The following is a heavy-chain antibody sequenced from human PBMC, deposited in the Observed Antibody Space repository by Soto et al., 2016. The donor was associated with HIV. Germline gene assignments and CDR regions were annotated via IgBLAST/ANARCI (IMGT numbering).Heavy chain of an antibody. CDR3: VRGIDSSGSDY. D-gene: IGHD3-22*01. CDR1: GFSVIDNY. J-gene: IGHJ4*02. Sequence: EVQLVETGGGLIQPGGSLRLSCAASGFSVIDNYMNWVRQSPKKGLEWVSVIYSGGNTYYADSVKGRFTISRDTSKNSLYLQMNSLTVDDTAMYYCVRGIDSSGSDYWGQGTLSSSRQ. V-gene: IGHV3-53*02. CDR2: IYSGGNT.